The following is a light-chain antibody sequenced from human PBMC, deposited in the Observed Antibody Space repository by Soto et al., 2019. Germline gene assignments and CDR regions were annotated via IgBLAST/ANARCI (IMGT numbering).Light chain of an antibody. Sequence: DILLTQSPSSLSASVGDRVNITCRASQGINTDLAWYQQKPGKAPKSLIYSASSLQRGVPSRFSGSGSGTDFTLTISCLQSEDFATYYCQQYYSFPITFGQGTRLEIK. CDR1: QGINTD. J-gene: IGKJ5*01. V-gene: IGKV1-9*01. CDR2: SAS. CDR3: QQYYSFPIT.